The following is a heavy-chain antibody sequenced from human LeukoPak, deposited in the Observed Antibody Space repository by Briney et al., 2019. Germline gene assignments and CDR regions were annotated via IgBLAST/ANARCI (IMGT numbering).Heavy chain of an antibody. CDR2: ISSSRSYI. D-gene: IGHD3-22*01. CDR3: ARDHYYDSSGYIPAGDAFDI. V-gene: IGHV3-21*01. CDR1: GFTFSSNT. Sequence: TTGGSLRLSCAASGFTFSSNTMNWVRQAPGKGLEWVSSISSSRSYIYYADSVKGRFIISRDNAKNSLYLQMNSLRAEDTAVYYCARDHYYDSSGYIPAGDAFDIWGQGTMVTVSS. J-gene: IGHJ3*02.